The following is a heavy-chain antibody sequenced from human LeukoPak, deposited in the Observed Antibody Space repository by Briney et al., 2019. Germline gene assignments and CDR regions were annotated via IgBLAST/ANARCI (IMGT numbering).Heavy chain of an antibody. CDR2: INPNSGGT. Sequence: ASVKVSCKASGYTFTGYYMHWVRQAPGQGLEWKGWINPNSGGTNYAQKFQGRVTMTRDTSISTAYMELSRLRSDDTAVYYCARSVEMATITDYWGQGTLVTVSS. J-gene: IGHJ4*02. D-gene: IGHD5-24*01. CDR1: GYTFTGYY. CDR3: ARSVEMATITDY. V-gene: IGHV1-2*02.